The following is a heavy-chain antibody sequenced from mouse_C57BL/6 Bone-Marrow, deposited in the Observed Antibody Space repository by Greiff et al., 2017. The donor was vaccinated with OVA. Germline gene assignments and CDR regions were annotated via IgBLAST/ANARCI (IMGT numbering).Heavy chain of an antibody. Sequence: VQLQQSGPVLVKPGASVKMSCKASGYTFTDYYMNWVKQSHGKSLEWIGVINPYNGGTSYNQKFKGKATLTVDKSSSTAYMELNSLTSEDSAVYYCAAVVYGNYIIFAYWGQGTLVTVSA. D-gene: IGHD2-1*01. J-gene: IGHJ3*01. CDR3: AAVVYGNYIIFAY. CDR1: GYTFTDYY. CDR2: INPYNGGT. V-gene: IGHV1-19*01.